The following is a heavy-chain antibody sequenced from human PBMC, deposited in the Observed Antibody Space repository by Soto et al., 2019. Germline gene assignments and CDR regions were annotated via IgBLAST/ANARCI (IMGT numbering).Heavy chain of an antibody. V-gene: IGHV4-34*01. D-gene: IGHD3-3*01. CDR2: INHTGGT. CDR3: ATRITVFGLLIPPFDH. J-gene: IGHJ5*02. CDR1: GGSVNGYY. Sequence: XETLCLTCAVDGGSVNGYYWNWIRQPPGKGLEWIGEINHTGGTHYNPSLKSRVTMSVDTSKNQFSLRLSSVTAADTAIYYCATRITVFGLLIPPFDHWGQGTQVTVSS.